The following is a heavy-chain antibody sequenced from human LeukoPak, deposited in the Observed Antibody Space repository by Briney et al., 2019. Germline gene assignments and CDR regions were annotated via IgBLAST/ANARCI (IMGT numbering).Heavy chain of an antibody. V-gene: IGHV4-34*01. Sequence: SETLSLTCAVYGGSFSGYYWSWIRQPPGKGQEWIGEINHSGSTNYNPSLKSRVTISVDTSKNQFSLKLSSVTAADTAVYYCARGPLLYYYDSSGYQDYWGQGTLVTVSS. CDR3: ARGPLLYYYDSSGYQDY. CDR2: INHSGST. J-gene: IGHJ4*02. CDR1: GGSFSGYY. D-gene: IGHD3-22*01.